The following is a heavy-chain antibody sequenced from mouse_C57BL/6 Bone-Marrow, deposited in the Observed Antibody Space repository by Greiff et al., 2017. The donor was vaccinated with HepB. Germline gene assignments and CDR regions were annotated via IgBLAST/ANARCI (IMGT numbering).Heavy chain of an antibody. CDR1: GFTFSSYA. V-gene: IGHV5-4*01. J-gene: IGHJ2*01. D-gene: IGHD1-1*01. Sequence: EVQLVESGGGLVKPGGSLKLSCAASGFTFSSYAMSWVRQTPEKRLEWVATISDGGSYTYYPDNVKGRFPTSRDNAKNNLYLQMSHLKSEDTAMYYCARGVTTVYFDYWGQGTTLTVSS. CDR2: ISDGGSYT. CDR3: ARGVTTVYFDY.